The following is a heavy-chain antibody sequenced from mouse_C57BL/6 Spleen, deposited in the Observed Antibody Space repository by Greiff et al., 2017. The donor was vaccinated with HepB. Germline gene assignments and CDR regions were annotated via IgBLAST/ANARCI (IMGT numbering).Heavy chain of an antibody. Sequence: VQLQQPGAELVRPGTSVKLSCKASGYTFTSYWMHWVKQRPGQGLEWIGVIDPSDSYTNYNQKFKGKATSTVDTSSSTAYMQLSSLTSEDSAVYYCARGDYGSSYVGGNYFDYWGQGTTLTVSS. V-gene: IGHV1-59*01. CDR2: IDPSDSYT. D-gene: IGHD1-1*01. J-gene: IGHJ2*01. CDR1: GYTFTSYW. CDR3: ARGDYGSSYVGGNYFDY.